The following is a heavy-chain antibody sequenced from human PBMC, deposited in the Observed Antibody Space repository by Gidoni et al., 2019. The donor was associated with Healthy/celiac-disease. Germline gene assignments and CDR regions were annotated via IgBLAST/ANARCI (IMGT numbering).Heavy chain of an antibody. CDR3: ARDLWGSGSFFDY. J-gene: IGHJ4*02. CDR2: VSNDGSNK. Sequence: QVQLVESGGGVVQPGRSLRRSCAASGFTFRSYAKHWVRQAPGKGLEWVAVVSNDGSNKYYADSVKGRFTISRDNSKNTLYLQMNSLRAEDTAVYYCARDLWGSGSFFDYWGQGTLVTVSS. CDR1: GFTFRSYA. V-gene: IGHV3-30*04. D-gene: IGHD3-10*01.